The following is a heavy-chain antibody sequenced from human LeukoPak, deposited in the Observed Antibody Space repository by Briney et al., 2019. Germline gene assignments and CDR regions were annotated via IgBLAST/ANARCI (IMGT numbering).Heavy chain of an antibody. CDR2: IFYSGSG. Sequence: SETLSLTCTVSGDSISTSGHFWGWIRQPPGKGLEWIGSIFYSGSGCYNPSLKSRVTISVDMSKNQFSLRLSSVTAADTAMFYCARHVSRLGEVDSWGQGTLVTVSS. V-gene: IGHV4-39*01. CDR1: GDSISTSGHF. D-gene: IGHD2-2*01. CDR3: ARHVSRLGEVDS. J-gene: IGHJ4*02.